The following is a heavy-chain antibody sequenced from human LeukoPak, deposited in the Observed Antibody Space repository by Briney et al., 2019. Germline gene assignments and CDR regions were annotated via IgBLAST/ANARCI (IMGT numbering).Heavy chain of an antibody. CDR1: GGSISSYY. V-gene: IGHV4-59*01. CDR2: IYYSGST. J-gene: IGHJ3*02. CDR3: ATNLESTGYSYGLDAFDM. D-gene: IGHD5-18*01. Sequence: SSETLSLTCTVSGGSISSYYWSWIRQPPGKGLEWIGYIYYSGSTNYNPSLKSRVTISVDTSKNQFSLKLSSVTAADTAVYYCATNLESTGYSYGLDAFDMWGQGTMVTVSS.